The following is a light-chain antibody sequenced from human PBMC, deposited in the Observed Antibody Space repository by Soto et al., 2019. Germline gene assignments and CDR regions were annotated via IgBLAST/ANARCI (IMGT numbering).Light chain of an antibody. CDR3: CSSAPSRTFV. V-gene: IGLV2-23*01. CDR2: EGS. Sequence: QSALTQPASVSGSPGQSITISCTGSSSAVGSYRLVSWYQHHPGKVRRLIIYEGSKRPSGLSHRFSGFEPDNTASLTISGLQAEDEADYYCCSSAPSRTFVFGTGTKLTVL. CDR1: SSAVGSYRL. J-gene: IGLJ1*01.